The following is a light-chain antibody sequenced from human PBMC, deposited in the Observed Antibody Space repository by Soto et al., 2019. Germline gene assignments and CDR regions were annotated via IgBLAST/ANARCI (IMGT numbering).Light chain of an antibody. Sequence: EIVMTQSPATVSVSPGERATLSCRASQSVSSNLAWYQQKPVQAPRLLIYGASTRATGITVRFSGSGSGTEFTLTISSLQSDDFAVYSWQQYNDWPRTFGQGTKVEIK. CDR3: QQYNDWPRT. CDR1: QSVSSN. V-gene: IGKV3-15*01. J-gene: IGKJ1*01. CDR2: GAS.